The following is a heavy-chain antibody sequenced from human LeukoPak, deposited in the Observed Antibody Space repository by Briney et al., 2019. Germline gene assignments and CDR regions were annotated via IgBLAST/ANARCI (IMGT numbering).Heavy chain of an antibody. CDR3: AKGGYKTPFDY. J-gene: IGHJ4*02. V-gene: IGHV3-23*01. CDR1: GFTFSSYA. CDR2: ISGSGISI. D-gene: IGHD5-18*01. Sequence: PGGSLRLSCAASGFTFSSYAMSWVRQAPGKGLEWVSDISGSGISIYYADSVKGRFTISRDNSKNTLYLQMNSLRAEDTAVYYCAKGGYKTPFDYWGQGTLVTVSS.